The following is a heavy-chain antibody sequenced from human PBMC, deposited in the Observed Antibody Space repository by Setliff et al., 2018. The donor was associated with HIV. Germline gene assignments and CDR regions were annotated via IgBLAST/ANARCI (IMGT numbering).Heavy chain of an antibody. CDR3: ARGPGGWQRDYYYYMDV. D-gene: IGHD2-15*01. V-gene: IGHV4-34*01. Sequence: SETLSLTCAVYGGSFSDHYWTWIRQPPGKGLEWIGEINQSGISNFNPSLKSRVTMPIDTPKNQFSLKLSSVTAADTAVYYCARGPGGWQRDYYYYMDVWGKGTTVTVS. CDR1: GGSFSDHY. J-gene: IGHJ6*03. CDR2: INQSGIS.